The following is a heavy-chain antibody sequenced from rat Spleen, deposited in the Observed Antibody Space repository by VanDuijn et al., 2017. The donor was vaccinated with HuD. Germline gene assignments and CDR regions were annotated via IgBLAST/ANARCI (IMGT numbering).Heavy chain of an antibody. CDR1: GFTFSNYY. Sequence: EVQLVESGGGLVQPGRSMKLSCAASGFTFSNYYMAWVRQAPGKGLEWVASITNASGRTYYPDSVKGRFTISRDTAQNTLYLQMNSLQTEDTATYYCARGDYSSPRGGYWGQGVMVTVSS. CDR2: ITNASGRT. D-gene: IGHD1-2*01. V-gene: IGHV5-25*01. J-gene: IGHJ2*01. CDR3: ARGDYSSPRGGY.